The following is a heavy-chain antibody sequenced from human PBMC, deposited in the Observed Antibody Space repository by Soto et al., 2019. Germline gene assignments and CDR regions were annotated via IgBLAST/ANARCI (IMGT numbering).Heavy chain of an antibody. CDR1: GFIFPTYA. CDR3: AKAACNNYYYYGMDV. J-gene: IGHJ6*02. Sequence: EVHLLESGGGLAQPGGSLRLSCSASGFIFPTYAMNWFRQAPGKGLEWVSNISGSGGSTYYANSEKGRFTISRDNSNNTLVLPMNSLRVEDTAIYYCAKAACNNYYYYGMDVWGQGTTVTVSS. V-gene: IGHV3-23*01. CDR2: ISGSGGST.